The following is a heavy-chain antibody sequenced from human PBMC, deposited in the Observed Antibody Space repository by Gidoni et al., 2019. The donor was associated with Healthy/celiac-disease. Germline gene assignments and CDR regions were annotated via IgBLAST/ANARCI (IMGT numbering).Heavy chain of an antibody. CDR2: INHSGST. V-gene: IGHV4-34*01. D-gene: IGHD3-9*01. J-gene: IGHJ4*02. CDR1: GGSFSYYY. Sequence: QVQLQQWGAGLLKPSETLSLTCAIYGGSFSYYYWSWIRQPPGKGLEWIGEINHSGSTNYNPSLKSRVTISVDTSKNQFSLKRSSVTAADTAVYYCARRDDILTGYYRVAFDYWGQGTLVTVSS. CDR3: ARRDDILTGYYRVAFDY.